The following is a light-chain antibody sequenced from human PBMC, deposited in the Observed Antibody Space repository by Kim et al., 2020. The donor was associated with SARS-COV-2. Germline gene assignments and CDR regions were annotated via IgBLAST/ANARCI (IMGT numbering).Light chain of an antibody. Sequence: GQKITISCSGSNSHIGNNYVSWYQQLPGTAPKLLIYDNHKRPSGIPDRFSASKSGTSATLGITGLQTGDEADYYCGTWDDSLSAGVFGGGTKVTVL. CDR1: NSHIGNNY. J-gene: IGLJ6*01. CDR2: DNH. CDR3: GTWDDSLSAGV. V-gene: IGLV1-51*01.